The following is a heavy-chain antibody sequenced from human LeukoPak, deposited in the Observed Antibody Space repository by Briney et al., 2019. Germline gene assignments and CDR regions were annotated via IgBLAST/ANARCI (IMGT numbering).Heavy chain of an antibody. Sequence: SETLSLTCTVSGGSISSYYWSWIRQPPGKGLEWIGYIYYSGSTNYNPSLKSRVTISVDTSKNQFSLKLSSVTAADTAVYYCARGYCSGGSCYSPPGYYFDYWGQGTLVTVSS. V-gene: IGHV4-59*12. CDR1: GGSISSYY. CDR2: IYYSGST. CDR3: ARGYCSGGSCYSPPGYYFDY. J-gene: IGHJ4*02. D-gene: IGHD2-15*01.